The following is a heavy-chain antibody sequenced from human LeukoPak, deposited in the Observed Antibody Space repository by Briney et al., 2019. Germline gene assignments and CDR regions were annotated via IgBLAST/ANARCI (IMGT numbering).Heavy chain of an antibody. CDR3: ARDWGYCTNGVCYAFDH. CDR1: GGSFSGYY. CDR2: INHSGST. V-gene: IGHV4-34*01. D-gene: IGHD2-8*01. Sequence: SETLSLTCAVYGGSFSGYYWSWIRQPPGKGLEWIGEINHSGSTNYNPSLKSRVTISVDTSKNHFSLRLSSVTAADTAVYYCARDWGYCTNGVCYAFDHWGQGTLVTVSS. J-gene: IGHJ4*02.